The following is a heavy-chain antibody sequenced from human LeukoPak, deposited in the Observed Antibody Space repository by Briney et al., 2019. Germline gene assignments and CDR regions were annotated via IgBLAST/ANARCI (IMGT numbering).Heavy chain of an antibody. CDR1: GYSFVLYG. J-gene: IGHJ4*02. CDR3: ARADDSSGYYYG. V-gene: IGHV1-18*01. Sequence: GASVKVSCKASGYSFVLYGISWVRQAPGEGPEWMGWISGSTGDTNYAQKLQGRVTMTTDTSTSTAYMELRSLRSDDTAVYYCARADDSSGYYYGWGQGTLVTVSS. CDR2: ISGSTGDT. D-gene: IGHD3-22*01.